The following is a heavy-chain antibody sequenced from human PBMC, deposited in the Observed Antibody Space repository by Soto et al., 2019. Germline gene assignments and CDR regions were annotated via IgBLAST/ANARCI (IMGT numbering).Heavy chain of an antibody. D-gene: IGHD3-3*01. CDR1: GYTFTRYD. Sequence: QVQLVQSGAEVEKPGASVKVSCKASGYTFTRYDINWVRQATGQGLEWMGWMNPKSGNTGYARKLQGRVTMTRNTDISTGYVALSSLRSEETAVYYCARGLLRRNWFDPWGQGTLVTVSS. V-gene: IGHV1-8*01. CDR3: ARGLLRRNWFDP. CDR2: MNPKSGNT. J-gene: IGHJ5*02.